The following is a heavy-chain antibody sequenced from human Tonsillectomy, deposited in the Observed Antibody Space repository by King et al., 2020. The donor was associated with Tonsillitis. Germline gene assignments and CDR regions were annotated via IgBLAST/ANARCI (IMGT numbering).Heavy chain of an antibody. CDR2: IIPIYGTT. V-gene: IGHV1-69*01. Sequence: QLVQSGPEVKKPGSSVKVSCKASGGTFSSYAISWVRQAPGQGLEWMGGIIPIYGTTNYAQTYQGRVTITSDESTSTAYMELTSLRSKDTAVYYCARYSRNCSSTSCYRGMDYWGQGTLVTVSS. CDR1: GGTFSSYA. J-gene: IGHJ4*02. CDR3: ARYSRNCSSTSCYRGMDY. D-gene: IGHD2-2*02.